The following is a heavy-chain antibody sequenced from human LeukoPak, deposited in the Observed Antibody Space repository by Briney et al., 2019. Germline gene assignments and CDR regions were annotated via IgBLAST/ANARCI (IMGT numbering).Heavy chain of an antibody. D-gene: IGHD5-12*01. V-gene: IGHV4-61*02. CDR3: ARDPGYSGYDWYFDY. CDR2: IYTSGST. J-gene: IGHJ4*02. Sequence: PSETLSLTCTVSGGSISSGSYYWSWLRQPAGRGLEWIGRIYTSGSTNYNPSLKSRVTIPVDTSNNHSSLKLSSVTAADTAVYYCARDPGYSGYDWYFDYWGQGTLVTVSS. CDR1: GGSISSGSYY.